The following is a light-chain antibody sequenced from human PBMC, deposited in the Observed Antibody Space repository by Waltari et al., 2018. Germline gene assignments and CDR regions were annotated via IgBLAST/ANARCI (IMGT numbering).Light chain of an antibody. CDR2: DVT. Sequence: QSALTQPASVSGSPGQSITISCTGTSSDIGNFNYVSWYQQHPDKAPKLIIYDVTNRPSGSSNRFSASKSGNTASLSISGLQAEDEADYYCASFTKNTDTLWVFGGGTRLTVL. V-gene: IGLV2-14*03. CDR3: ASFTKNTDTLWV. CDR1: SSDIGNFNY. J-gene: IGLJ3*02.